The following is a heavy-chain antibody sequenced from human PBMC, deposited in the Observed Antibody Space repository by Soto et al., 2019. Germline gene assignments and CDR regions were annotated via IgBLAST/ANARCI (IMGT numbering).Heavy chain of an antibody. Sequence: SLRLSCGASAFSFSHYAMHWVRQAPGKGQECVAVISYDGNIKRYADSVKGRFTISRDNSENTLYLQMNSLSPEDTAVYYCARAGYCSGGRCYSPYYYYYGMDVWGQGTTVTVSS. J-gene: IGHJ6*02. D-gene: IGHD2-15*01. CDR3: ARAGYCSGGRCYSPYYYYYGMDV. V-gene: IGHV3-30-3*01. CDR2: ISYDGNIK. CDR1: AFSFSHYA.